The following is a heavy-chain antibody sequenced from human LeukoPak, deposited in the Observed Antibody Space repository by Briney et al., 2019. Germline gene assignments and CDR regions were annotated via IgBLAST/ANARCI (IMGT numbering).Heavy chain of an antibody. CDR1: GGSISSSSYY. J-gene: IGHJ5*02. CDR2: IYYSGST. Sequence: SETLSLTCAVSGGSISSSSYYWGWIRQPPGKGLEWIGSIYYSGSTYYNPSLKSRVTISVDTSKNQFSLKLSSVTAADTAVYYCARGLVPYYDFWSGYFNWFDPWGQGTLVTVSS. CDR3: ARGLVPYYDFWSGYFNWFDP. D-gene: IGHD3-3*01. V-gene: IGHV4-39*07.